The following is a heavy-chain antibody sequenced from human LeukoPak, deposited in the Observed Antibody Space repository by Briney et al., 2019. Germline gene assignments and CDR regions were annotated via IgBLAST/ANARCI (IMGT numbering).Heavy chain of an antibody. CDR1: GFTLNEYW. V-gene: IGHV3-7*01. CDR2: IKQDGSEK. Sequence: GESLRLSCAASGFTLNEYWMSWVRQAPGKGLEWVANIKQDGSEKYYVDSVKGRFTISRDNAKNSLYLQMNSLGAEDTAVYYCARDTPHGQLWLDWGQGTLVTVSS. CDR3: ARDTPHGQLWLD. J-gene: IGHJ4*02. D-gene: IGHD5-18*01.